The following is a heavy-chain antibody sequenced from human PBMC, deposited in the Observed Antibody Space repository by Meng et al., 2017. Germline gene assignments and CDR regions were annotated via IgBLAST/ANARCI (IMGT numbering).Heavy chain of an antibody. CDR2: INTYSGNP. D-gene: IGHD1-26*01. CDR1: GYTFTSYA. Sequence: QLQLVRSGYELKKPGASVVVYCKHSGYTFTSYAMKWVRQAPGQGLEWMRWINTYSGNPKYAQGFTGRFVFSLDTSVRTAYLQISSLKAEDTAVYYCAREGRVDFDYWGQGTLVTVSS. CDR3: AREGRVDFDY. J-gene: IGHJ4*02. V-gene: IGHV7-4-1*02.